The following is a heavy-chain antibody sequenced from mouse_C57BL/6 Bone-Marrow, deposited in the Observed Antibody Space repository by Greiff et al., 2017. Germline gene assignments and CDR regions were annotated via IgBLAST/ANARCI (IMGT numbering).Heavy chain of an antibody. Sequence: QVQLQQSGAELAKPGASVKLSCKASGYTFTSYWMHWVKQRTGQGLEWIGYITPSSGYTKYNQKFKDKATLTADKSSSTAYMQLSSLTYEDSAVYYCARSRVLRDAMDYWGQGTSVTVAS. CDR2: ITPSSGYT. CDR3: ARSRVLRDAMDY. J-gene: IGHJ4*01. CDR1: GYTFTSYW. D-gene: IGHD3-3*01. V-gene: IGHV1-7*01.